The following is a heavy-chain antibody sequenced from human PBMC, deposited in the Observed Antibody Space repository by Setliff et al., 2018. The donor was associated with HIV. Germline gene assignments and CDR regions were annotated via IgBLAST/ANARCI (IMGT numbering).Heavy chain of an antibody. D-gene: IGHD1-26*01. CDR3: ASPTSDLYSGSPE. Sequence: LSLTCTVSGGPISSSSYYWGWIRQPPGKGLEWIGSIYYSGSTYYNPSLKSRVTISVDTSKNQFSLKLSSVTAADTAVYYCASPTSDLYSGSPEWGQGTLVTVSS. CDR2: IYYSGST. J-gene: IGHJ4*02. V-gene: IGHV4-39*01. CDR1: GGPISSSSYY.